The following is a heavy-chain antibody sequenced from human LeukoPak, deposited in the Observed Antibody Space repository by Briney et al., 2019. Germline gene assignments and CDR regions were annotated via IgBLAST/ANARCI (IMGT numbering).Heavy chain of an antibody. CDR2: ITNDGSST. Sequence: GGSLRLSCAASGLTFSSHWMHWVRQAPGKGLVWVSRITNDGSSTTYADSVKGRFTISRDNSKDTLYLQMNSLRAEDTAVYYCARVDCSSTTCTYYYYGLDVWGQGTTVTVSS. J-gene: IGHJ6*02. V-gene: IGHV3-74*01. D-gene: IGHD2-2*01. CDR1: GLTFSSHW. CDR3: ARVDCSSTTCTYYYYGLDV.